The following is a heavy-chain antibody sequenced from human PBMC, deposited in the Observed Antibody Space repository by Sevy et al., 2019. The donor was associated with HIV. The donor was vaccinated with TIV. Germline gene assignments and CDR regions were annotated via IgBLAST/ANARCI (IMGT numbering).Heavy chain of an antibody. D-gene: IGHD1-26*01. CDR3: ARVSCGSYCGSYFDS. CDR1: GDSVSSNSAA. V-gene: IGHV6-1*01. Sequence: QSQTLSLTCAISGDSVSSNSAAWNWIRQSPSRGLEWLGRTYYRSKWYFNYAESVKSRMTINPDTSKKQFSLQLNSVTPEDTAVYYCARVSCGSYCGSYFDSWGQGILVTVSS. J-gene: IGHJ4*02. CDR2: TYYRSKWYF.